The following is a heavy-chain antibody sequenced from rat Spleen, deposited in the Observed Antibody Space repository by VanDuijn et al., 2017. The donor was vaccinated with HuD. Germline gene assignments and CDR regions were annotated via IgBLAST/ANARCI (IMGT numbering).Heavy chain of an antibody. CDR2: IRTGGGNT. J-gene: IGHJ2*01. V-gene: IGHV5S23*01. CDR3: ARLEVPFDY. CDR1: GFTFSKYG. Sequence: EVQLVESGGGLVQPGNSLKLSCAASGFTFSKYGMAWVRQAPTKGLEWVASIRTGGGNTYYRDSVKGRFTISRDNAKSTLYLQMNSLRSEDTATYFCARLEVPFDYWGQGVMVTVSS.